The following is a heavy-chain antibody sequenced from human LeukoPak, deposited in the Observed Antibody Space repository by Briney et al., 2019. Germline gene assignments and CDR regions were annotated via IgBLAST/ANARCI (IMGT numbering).Heavy chain of an antibody. V-gene: IGHV3-7*01. CDR3: GRDGVSAAVDY. Sequence: GGSLRLSCVASGFTFTTYYMSWVRQAPGKGLEWVANIKQDGSEKYYVDSVRGRFTISRDNAKSSLYLQLNRLRDDDTAVYYCGRDGVSAAVDYWGQGTLVTVSS. D-gene: IGHD2-2*01. J-gene: IGHJ4*02. CDR1: GFTFTTYY. CDR2: IKQDGSEK.